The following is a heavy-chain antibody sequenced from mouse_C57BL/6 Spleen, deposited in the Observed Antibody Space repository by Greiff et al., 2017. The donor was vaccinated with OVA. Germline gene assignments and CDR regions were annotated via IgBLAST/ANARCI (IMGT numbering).Heavy chain of an antibody. CDR2: IWSGGST. J-gene: IGHJ3*01. Sequence: VQLVESGPGLVQPSQSLSITCTVSGFSLTSYGVHWVRQPPGKGLEWLGVIWSGGSTDYNAAFISRLSISKDNSKSQVFFKMNSLQADDTAIYYCAKNNGNYEGTWFAYWGQGTLVTVSA. V-gene: IGHV2-4*01. CDR3: AKNNGNYEGTWFAY. CDR1: GFSLTSYG. D-gene: IGHD2-1*01.